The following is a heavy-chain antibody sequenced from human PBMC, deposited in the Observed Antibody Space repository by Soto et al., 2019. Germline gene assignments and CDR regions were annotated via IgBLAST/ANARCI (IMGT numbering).Heavy chain of an antibody. CDR3: AKGARSSGWY. V-gene: IGHV3-23*01. Sequence: GGSLRLSCAASGFTFRSYAMRWVRQAPGKGLEWVSAISGSGGTTYYADSVKGRFTISRENSKNKLYLQMNRLRAEDTAVEYWAKGARSSGWYWGQGTLVPVSS. D-gene: IGHD6-19*01. CDR2: ISGSGGTT. J-gene: IGHJ4*02. CDR1: GFTFRSYA.